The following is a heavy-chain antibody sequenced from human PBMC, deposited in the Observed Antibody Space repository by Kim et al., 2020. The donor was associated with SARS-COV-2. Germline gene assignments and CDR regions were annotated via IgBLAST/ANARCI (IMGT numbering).Heavy chain of an antibody. CDR3: ARPHCGGDCYYHDAF. J-gene: IGHJ3*01. D-gene: IGHD2-21*01. Sequence: GGSLRLSCAASGFTFSSYGMHWVRQAPGKGLEWVAVIWYDGTKKYYTDSVRGRFTISRDNSKNILYLQMNSLTAEDTAVYYCARPHCGGDCYYHDAF. CDR2: IWYDGTKK. CDR1: GFTFSSYG. V-gene: IGHV3-33*01.